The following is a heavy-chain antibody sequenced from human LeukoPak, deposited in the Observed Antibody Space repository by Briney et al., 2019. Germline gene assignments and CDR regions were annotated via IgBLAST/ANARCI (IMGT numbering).Heavy chain of an antibody. CDR1: GFTFSSDA. D-gene: IGHD3-10*01. Sequence: GGSLRLSCAASGFTFSSDAMSRVRQAPGKGLEWVSAISGSGDRTYYADSVKGRFTISRDNSKDTLYLQMNSLRAEDTAVYYCAKEGGTYYYVDYWGQGTLVTVSS. CDR2: ISGSGDRT. V-gene: IGHV3-23*01. J-gene: IGHJ4*02. CDR3: AKEGGTYYYVDY.